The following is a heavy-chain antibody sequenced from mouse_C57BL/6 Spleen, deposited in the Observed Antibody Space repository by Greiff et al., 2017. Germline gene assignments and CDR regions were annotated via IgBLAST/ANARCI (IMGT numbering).Heavy chain of an antibody. Sequence: ESGPGLVKPSQSLSLTCSVTGYSITSGYYWNWIRQFPGNKLEWMGYISYDGSNNYNPSLKNRISITRDTSKNQFFLKLNSVTTEDTATYNCALGSMVTTLYYYAMDYWGQGTSVTVSS. CDR2: ISYDGSN. J-gene: IGHJ4*01. CDR1: GYSITSGYY. CDR3: ALGSMVTTLYYYAMDY. V-gene: IGHV3-6*01. D-gene: IGHD2-10*02.